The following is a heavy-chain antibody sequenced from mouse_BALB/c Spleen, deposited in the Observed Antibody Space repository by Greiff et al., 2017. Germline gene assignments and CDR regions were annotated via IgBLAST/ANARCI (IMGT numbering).Heavy chain of an antibody. CDR1: GYSITSDYA. CDR2: ISYSGST. Sequence: EVQLQQSGPGLVKPSQSLSLTCTVTGYSITSDYAWNWIRQFPGNKLEWMGYISYSGSTSYNPSLKSRISITRDTSKNQFFLQLNSVTTEDTATYYCARGVALRYAMDYWGQGTSVTVSS. CDR3: ARGVALRYAMDY. V-gene: IGHV3-2*02. J-gene: IGHJ4*01. D-gene: IGHD1-1*01.